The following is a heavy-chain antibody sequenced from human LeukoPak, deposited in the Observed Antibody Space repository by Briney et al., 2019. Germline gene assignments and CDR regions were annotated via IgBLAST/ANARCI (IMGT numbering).Heavy chain of an antibody. V-gene: IGHV4-39*01. CDR1: GGSISSSSYY. D-gene: IGHD3-22*01. CDR3: ARVGEYYYDSSGYYEIDY. CDR2: IYYSGST. J-gene: IGHJ4*02. Sequence: PSETLSLTCTVSGGSISSSSYYWGWIRQPPGKGLEWIGSIYYSGSTYYNPSLKSRVTISVDTSKNQFSLKLSSVTAADTAVYYCARVGEYYYDSSGYYEIDYWGRGTLVTVSS.